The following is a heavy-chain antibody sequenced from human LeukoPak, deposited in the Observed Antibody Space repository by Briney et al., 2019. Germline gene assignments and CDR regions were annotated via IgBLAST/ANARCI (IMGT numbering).Heavy chain of an antibody. CDR2: ISYDGRNQ. D-gene: IGHD3-16*01. J-gene: IGHJ4*02. CDR3: ARSEGSRFGPLDY. V-gene: IGHV3-30*04. Sequence: GGSLRLSCAASGFTFNSYAMHWVRQAPGKGLEWLSVISYDGRNQICAVSVKGRFTMSRDNGKDMLYLQMDSLRTDDTAVYYCARSEGSRFGPLDYWGQGTLVTVSS. CDR1: GFTFNSYA.